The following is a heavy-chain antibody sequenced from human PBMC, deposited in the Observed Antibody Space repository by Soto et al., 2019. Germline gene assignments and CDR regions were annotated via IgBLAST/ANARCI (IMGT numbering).Heavy chain of an antibody. V-gene: IGHV3-23*01. J-gene: IGHJ4*01. CDR1: GFTFATYA. D-gene: IGHD1-1*01. CDR3: ARDKDTSSWTGFDF. CDR2: ISATGIST. Sequence: PVGSLRLSCAASGFTFATYAMSWVRQAPGKGLEWVSAISATGISTHYADSVKGRVTISRDNSANTLSLEMSSLTAEDTAVYYCARDKDTSSWTGFDFWGHGTLVTVSS.